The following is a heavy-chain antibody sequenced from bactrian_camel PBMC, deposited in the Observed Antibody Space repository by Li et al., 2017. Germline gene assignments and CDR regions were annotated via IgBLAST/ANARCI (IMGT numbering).Heavy chain of an antibody. D-gene: IGHD8*01. Sequence: QLVESGGGSVQTGGSLRLTCAASGFPFNAYCLGWFRQAPGKEREGVAFIGSDGRPSYIDSVKGRFTISRDNAKNTLYLEMNKMKPEDTAMYYCAADVAEALTRALSFRVCGLADFGYWGQGTQVTVS. CDR2: IGSDGRP. J-gene: IGHJ6*01. V-gene: IGHV3S53*01. CDR1: GFPFNAYC. CDR3: AADVAEALTRALSFRVCGLADFGY.